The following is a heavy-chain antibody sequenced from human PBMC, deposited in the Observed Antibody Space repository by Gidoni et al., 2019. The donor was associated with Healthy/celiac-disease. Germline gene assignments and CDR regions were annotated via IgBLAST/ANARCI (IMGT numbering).Heavy chain of an antibody. CDR1: GLTFSSDA. V-gene: IGHV3-23*01. CDR3: AKGARTGDAFDI. J-gene: IGHJ3*02. CDR2: ISGSGGST. Sequence: EVQLLESGGGLVPPGGSLSLSCAASGLTFSSDAMSWVRQAPGKGLEWVPAISGSGGSTYYADSVKGRFTISRDNSKNTLYLQRNSRRAEDTAVYYCAKGARTGDAFDIWGQGTMVTVSS.